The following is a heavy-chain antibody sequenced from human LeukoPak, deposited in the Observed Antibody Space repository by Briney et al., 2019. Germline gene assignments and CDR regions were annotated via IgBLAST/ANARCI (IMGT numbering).Heavy chain of an antibody. CDR3: AREGFYGSGRGADSDY. Sequence: GGSLRLSCVVSGFTFRNHFMNWVRQAPGKGLEWVSYISSSSNTIYYADSVKGRFIISRDNAKNSLFLQMNSLRDEDTAVYYCAREGFYGSGRGADSDYWGQGTLVTVSS. D-gene: IGHD3-10*01. CDR2: ISSSSNTI. V-gene: IGHV3-48*02. CDR1: GFTFRNHF. J-gene: IGHJ4*02.